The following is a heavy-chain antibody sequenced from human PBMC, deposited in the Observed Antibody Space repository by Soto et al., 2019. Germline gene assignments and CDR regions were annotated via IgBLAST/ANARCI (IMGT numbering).Heavy chain of an antibody. CDR1: AYTFTAYY. D-gene: IGHD3-10*01. CDR2: INPNSGGT. V-gene: IGHV1-2*02. CDR3: ASRPITMVRGVIIEESYYYYGMDV. Sequence: QVQLVQSGAEVKQPAASVKVSCKTSAYTFTAYYLDWVRQAPGQGLEWMGRINPNSGGTNFAQKFQGRVTMTRNTSISTAYMELSSLRSEDTAVYYCASRPITMVRGVIIEESYYYYGMDVWGQGTTVTVSS. J-gene: IGHJ6*02.